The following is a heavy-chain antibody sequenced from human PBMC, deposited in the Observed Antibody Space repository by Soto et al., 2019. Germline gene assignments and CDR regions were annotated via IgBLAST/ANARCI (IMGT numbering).Heavy chain of an antibody. J-gene: IGHJ6*02. V-gene: IGHV5-10-1*01. D-gene: IGHD6-6*01. CDR3: ARFDLGSSPKAYYYYGMDV. CDR2: IDPSDSYT. Sequence: PGESLKISCKGSGYSFTSYWISWVRQMPGKGLEWMGRIDPSDSYTNYSPYFQGHVTISADKSISTAYLQWSSLKASDTAMYYCARFDLGSSPKAYYYYGMDVWGQGTTVTVSS. CDR1: GYSFTSYW.